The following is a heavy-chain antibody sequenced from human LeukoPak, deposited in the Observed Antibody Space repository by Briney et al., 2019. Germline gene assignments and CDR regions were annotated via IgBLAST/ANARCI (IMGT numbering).Heavy chain of an antibody. Sequence: GGSLRLSCAASGFTFSSYAMHWVRQAPGKGLEWVAVISYDGSNKYYADSVKGRFTISRDNSKNTLYLQMNSLRAEDTAVYYCARGGVCSSTSCYYYYYYMDVWGKGTTVTVSS. CDR3: ARGGVCSSTSCYYYYYYMDV. CDR2: ISYDGSNK. CDR1: GFTFSSYA. V-gene: IGHV3-30-3*01. D-gene: IGHD2-2*01. J-gene: IGHJ6*03.